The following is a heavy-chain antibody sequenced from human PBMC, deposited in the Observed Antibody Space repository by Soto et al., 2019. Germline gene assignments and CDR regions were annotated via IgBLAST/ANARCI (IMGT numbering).Heavy chain of an antibody. J-gene: IGHJ3*02. CDR1: GFTFSNAW. CDR3: TTASSSWYAFDI. V-gene: IGHV3-15*01. CDR2: IKSKTDGGTT. D-gene: IGHD6-13*01. Sequence: GGSLRLSCAASGFTFSNAWMSWVRQAPGKGLEWVDRIKSKTDGGTTDYAAPVKGRFTISRDDSKNTLYLQMNSLKTEDTAVYYCTTASSSWYAFDIWGQGTMVTVSS.